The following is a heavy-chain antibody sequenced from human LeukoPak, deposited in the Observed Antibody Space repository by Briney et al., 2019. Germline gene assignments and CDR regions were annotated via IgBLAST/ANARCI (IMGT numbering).Heavy chain of an antibody. CDR2: INHSGRT. D-gene: IGHD2-2*01. CDR3: ARDVVVVPAAIHYGMDV. V-gene: IGHV4-34*01. J-gene: IGHJ6*02. Sequence: SETLSLTCAVYGGSFSDYFWGWIRQPPGKGLELIGEINHSGRTYYNPSLKSRVTISVDTSKNQFSLNLSSATAADTAVYYCARDVVVVPAAIHYGMDVWGQGTTVTVSS. CDR1: GGSFSDYF.